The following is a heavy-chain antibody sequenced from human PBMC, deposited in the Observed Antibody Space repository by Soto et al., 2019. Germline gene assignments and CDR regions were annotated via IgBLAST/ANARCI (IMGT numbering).Heavy chain of an antibody. CDR2: ISAYNGNT. D-gene: IGHD5-12*01. V-gene: IGHV1-18*01. CDR3: ALLKGRGPYYFDY. J-gene: IGHJ4*02. CDR1: GYTFTSYG. Sequence: QVQLVQSGAEVKKPGASVKVSCKASGYTFTSYGISWVRQAPGQGLEWMGWISAYNGNTNYAQKLQGRVTMTTDTXTSTAYMELRSLSSDDTAVYYCALLKGRGPYYFDYWGQGPLVTVSS.